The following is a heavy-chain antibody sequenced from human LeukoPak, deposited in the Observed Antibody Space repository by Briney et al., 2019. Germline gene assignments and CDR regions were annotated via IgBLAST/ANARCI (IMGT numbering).Heavy chain of an antibody. D-gene: IGHD1-26*01. CDR1: GFTFSSYE. CDR2: ISSSGSTI. CDR3: ADRLVGARY. V-gene: IGHV3-48*03. Sequence: GGSLRLSCAASGFTFSSYEMNWVRQAPGKGLEWVSYISSSGSTIYYADSVKGRFTISRDNAKNSLYLQMNSLRAEDTAVYYCADRLVGARYWGQGTLVTVSS. J-gene: IGHJ4*02.